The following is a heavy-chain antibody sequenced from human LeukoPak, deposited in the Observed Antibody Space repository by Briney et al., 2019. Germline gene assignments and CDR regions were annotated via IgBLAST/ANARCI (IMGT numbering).Heavy chain of an antibody. CDR3: ARDPRWSGFDY. D-gene: IGHD2-15*01. J-gene: IGHJ4*02. CDR1: GYSISSDYY. Sequence: SETLSLTCTVSGYSISSDYYWGWIRQPPGKGLEWIGNIFHNGNTYHNPSLKSRVTMSIDTSKKQFSLKLSSVTAADTAVYYCARDPRWSGFDYWGQGTLVTVSS. CDR2: IFHNGNT. V-gene: IGHV4-38-2*02.